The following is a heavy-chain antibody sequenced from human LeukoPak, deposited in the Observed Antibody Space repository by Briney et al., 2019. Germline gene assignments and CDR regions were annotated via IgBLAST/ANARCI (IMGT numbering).Heavy chain of an antibody. D-gene: IGHD1-1*01. CDR2: IIPIFGTA. V-gene: IGHV1-69*13. Sequence: SVKVSCKASGGTFSSYAISWVRQAPGQGLEWMGGIIPIFGTANYAQRFQGRVTITADESTSTAYMELSSLRSEDTAVYYCAVTTGTAASDAFDIWGQGTMVTVSS. CDR3: AVTTGTAASDAFDI. J-gene: IGHJ3*02. CDR1: GGTFSSYA.